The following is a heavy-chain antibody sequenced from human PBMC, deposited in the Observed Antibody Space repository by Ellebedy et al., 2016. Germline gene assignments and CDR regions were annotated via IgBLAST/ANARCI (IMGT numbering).Heavy chain of an antibody. V-gene: IGHV3-74*01. CDR3: ARGVGSGWFDP. J-gene: IGHJ5*02. CDR1: GFTFSSYW. CDR2: INSDGSST. Sequence: GESLKISCAASGFTFSSYWMHWVRQAPGKGLVWVSRINSDGSSTSYADSVKGRFTISRDTTKNTLYLQVNSLRAEDKAVYYCARGVGSGWFDPWGQGTLVTVSS. D-gene: IGHD2-15*01.